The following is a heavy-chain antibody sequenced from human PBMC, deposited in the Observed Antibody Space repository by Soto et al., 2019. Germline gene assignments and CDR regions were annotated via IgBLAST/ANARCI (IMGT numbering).Heavy chain of an antibody. D-gene: IGHD3-3*01. CDR3: ARDNADDFWSGYYTLGWFDP. V-gene: IGHV3-11*01. CDR1: GFTFSDYY. CDR2: ISSSGSTI. J-gene: IGHJ5*02. Sequence: QVQLVESGGGLVKPGGSLRLSCAASGFTFSDYYMSWIRQAPGKGLEWVSYISSSGSTIYYADSVKGRFTISRDNAKNSLYLQMNSLRAEDTAVYYCARDNADDFWSGYYTLGWFDPWGQGTLVTVSS.